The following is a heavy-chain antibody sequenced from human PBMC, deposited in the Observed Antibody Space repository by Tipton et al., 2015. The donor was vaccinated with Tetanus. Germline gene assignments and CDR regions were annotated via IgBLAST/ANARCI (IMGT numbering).Heavy chain of an antibody. CDR3: ARSADNWFDP. CDR2: IYYNGNA. V-gene: IGHV4-39*01. J-gene: IGHJ5*02. Sequence: LRLSCTVSGGSLFSGSFYWAWIRQPPGKGLEWIGNIYYNGNALENPSLKGRVTLSLDRSKNQFSLKLTSVTAADTAVYYCARSADNWFDPWGQGILVTVSS. CDR1: GGSLFSGSFY.